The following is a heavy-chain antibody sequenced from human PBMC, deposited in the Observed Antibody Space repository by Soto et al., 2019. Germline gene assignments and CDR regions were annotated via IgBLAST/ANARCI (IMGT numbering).Heavy chain of an antibody. CDR2: ISGSGGSA. D-gene: IGHD2-15*01. V-gene: IGHV3-23*01. CDR3: AKGGFAVVAAAHYYYYGMDV. Sequence: GGSLRLSCAASGFTFSSYAMSWVRQAPGKGLEWVSAISGSGGSAYYADSVKGRFTISRDNSRNTLYLQMNSLRAEDTAVYYCAKGGFAVVAAAHYYYYGMDVWGQGTTVTVSS. J-gene: IGHJ6*02. CDR1: GFTFSSYA.